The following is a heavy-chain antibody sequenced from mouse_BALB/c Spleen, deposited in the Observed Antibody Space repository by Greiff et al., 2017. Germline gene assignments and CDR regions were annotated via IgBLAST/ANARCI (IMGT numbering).Heavy chain of an antibody. V-gene: IGHV1-54*01. CDR2: INPGSGGT. D-gene: IGHD4-1*01. CDR3: AREGLTGTLYYFDY. J-gene: IGHJ2*01. Sequence: QVQLQQSGAELVRPGTSVKVSCKASGYAFTNYLIEWVKQRPGQGLEWIGVINPGSGGTNYNEKFKGKATLTADKSSSTAYMQLSSLTSDDSAVYFCAREGLTGTLYYFDYWGQGTTLTVSS. CDR1: GYAFTNYL.